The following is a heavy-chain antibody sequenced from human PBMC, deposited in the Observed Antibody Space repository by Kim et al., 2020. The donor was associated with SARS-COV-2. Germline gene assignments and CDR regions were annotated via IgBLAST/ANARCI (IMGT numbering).Heavy chain of an antibody. CDR3: ARHTGKTVRYFDWLLGDFDY. CDR2: IYYSGST. J-gene: IGHJ4*02. D-gene: IGHD3-9*01. Sequence: SETLSLTCTVSGGSISSSSYYWGWIRQPPGKGLEWIGSIYYSGSTYYNPSLKSRVTISVDTSKNQFSLKLSSVTAADTAVYYCARHTGKTVRYFDWLLGDFDYWGQGTLVTVSS. CDR1: GGSISSSSYY. V-gene: IGHV4-39*01.